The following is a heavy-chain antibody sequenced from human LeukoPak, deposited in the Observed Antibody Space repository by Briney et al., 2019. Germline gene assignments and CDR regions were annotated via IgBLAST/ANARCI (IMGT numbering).Heavy chain of an antibody. Sequence: PGGSLRLPCAASGFTFSSYAMSWVRQAPGKGLEWVAVISYDGSNKYYADSVKGRFTISRDNSKNTLYLQMNSLRAEDTAVYYCAREGRYCSSTSCYFDYWGQGTLVTVSS. CDR2: ISYDGSNK. D-gene: IGHD2-2*01. CDR3: AREGRYCSSTSCYFDY. V-gene: IGHV3-30*03. CDR1: GFTFSSYA. J-gene: IGHJ4*02.